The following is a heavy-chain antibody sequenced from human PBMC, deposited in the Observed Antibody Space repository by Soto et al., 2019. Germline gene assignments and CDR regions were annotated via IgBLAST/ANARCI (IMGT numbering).Heavy chain of an antibody. CDR3: ARARPLVDFDI. Sequence: QVQLVESGGGLVKPVGSLRLSWAASGFTFSDYYMSWIRQAPGKGLEWVSYISSSGSTIYYADSVKGRFTISRDNAKHALYLPMNRLSTEATSVYYCARARPLVDFDILGQGTMVTVAS. CDR2: ISSSGSTI. V-gene: IGHV3-11*01. CDR1: GFTFSDYY. J-gene: IGHJ3*02.